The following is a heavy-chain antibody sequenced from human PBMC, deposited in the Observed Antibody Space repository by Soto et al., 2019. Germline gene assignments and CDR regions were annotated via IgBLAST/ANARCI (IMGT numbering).Heavy chain of an antibody. J-gene: IGHJ4*02. D-gene: IGHD3-22*01. V-gene: IGHV5-10-1*01. Sequence: EVQLVQSGADVKKPGESLRISCKGSGYSFTTYWITWVRQMPGKGLEWMGRIDPSDSYTNYSPSFQGHVTISADKSITRAYLQWSSLNASDTVMYYCVRHSYDGGRNYYEGGYWGQGTLVTVSS. CDR3: VRHSYDGGRNYYEGGY. CDR1: GYSFTTYW. CDR2: IDPSDSYT.